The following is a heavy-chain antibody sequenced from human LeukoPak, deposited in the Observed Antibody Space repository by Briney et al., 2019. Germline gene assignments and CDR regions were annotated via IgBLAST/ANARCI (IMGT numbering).Heavy chain of an antibody. D-gene: IGHD2-15*01. Sequence: PSETLSLTCTVSGYSISSGYFWGWIRQPPGKGLEWIGSIYYSGSTYYNPSLKSRVTISVDTSKNQFSLKLSSVTAADTAVYYCARDKVVVAALCGWFDPWGQGTLVTVSS. J-gene: IGHJ5*02. V-gene: IGHV4-38-2*02. CDR3: ARDKVVVAALCGWFDP. CDR1: GYSISSGYF. CDR2: IYYSGST.